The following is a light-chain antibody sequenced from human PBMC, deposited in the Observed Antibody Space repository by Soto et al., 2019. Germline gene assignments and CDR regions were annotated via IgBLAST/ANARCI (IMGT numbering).Light chain of an antibody. Sequence: DIQMTASPSTLSASVGDIVIVTCRASQSISNWLAWYQQKPGKAPKLLIYDASTLEGGVPSRFRGSGSGTEFTLTINNLQTDDFATYYCQHYNSFSLTFGPGTRVDIK. V-gene: IGKV1-5*01. J-gene: IGKJ1*01. CDR2: DAS. CDR3: QHYNSFSLT. CDR1: QSISNW.